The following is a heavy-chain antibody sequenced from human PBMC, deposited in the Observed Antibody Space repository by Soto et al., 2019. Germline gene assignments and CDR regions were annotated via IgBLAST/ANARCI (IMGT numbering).Heavy chain of an antibody. V-gene: IGHV1-46*01. CDR2: INPNGGST. CDR3: ARDPRNFGFDP. CDR1: GYTSTSSY. Sequence: ASVKVSCKASGYTSTSSYIHWVRQAPGQGLEWMAIINPNGGSTNYAQKFQGRVTMTRDTSTTTVYMEMSSLTSEDTAVYYCARDPRNFGFDPWGQGTLVTVSS. D-gene: IGHD3-16*01. J-gene: IGHJ5*02.